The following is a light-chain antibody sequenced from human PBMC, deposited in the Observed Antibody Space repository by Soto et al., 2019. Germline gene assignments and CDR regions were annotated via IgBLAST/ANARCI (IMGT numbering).Light chain of an antibody. Sequence: EIVLTQSPGTLSLSPGERATLSCRASQSVSSIYLAWYQQKPGQAPRLLIYGASSRATGIPDRFSGSGSGTDFTLTISRLEPEDFAVYYCQQYGSPFGGGTKVDIK. V-gene: IGKV3-20*01. CDR2: GAS. J-gene: IGKJ4*02. CDR1: QSVSSIY. CDR3: QQYGSP.